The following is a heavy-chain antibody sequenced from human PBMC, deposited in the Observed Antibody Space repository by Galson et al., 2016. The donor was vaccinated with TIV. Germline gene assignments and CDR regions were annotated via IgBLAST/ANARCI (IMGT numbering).Heavy chain of an antibody. Sequence: SVKVSCKATGYIFTSFGIAWVRQAPGQGLEWMGWISGYNGKTYYAQKFQDRVTMTTGTSTNTAYMELRSLRSDDTAVYYCTRDRSIAAPRDMDVWGQGTAVTVSS. CDR3: TRDRSIAAPRDMDV. CDR1: GYIFTSFG. D-gene: IGHD6-6*01. J-gene: IGHJ6*02. V-gene: IGHV1-18*01. CDR2: ISGYNGKT.